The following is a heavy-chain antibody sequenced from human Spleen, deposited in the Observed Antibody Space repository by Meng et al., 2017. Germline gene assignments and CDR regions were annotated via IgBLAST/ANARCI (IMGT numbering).Heavy chain of an antibody. CDR1: GGSISSGDYD. J-gene: IGHJ4*02. Sequence: QVQLQESGPGLVRRSQTLSLTGTVSGGSISSGDYDWSWIRQPPGKGLEWIGYIYNSGSTYYNPSLKSRVTISVETSKNQFSLKLRFVTAADTAVYYCAREGRSHQVGVSVYWGQGNLVTVSS. CDR3: AREGRSHQVGVSVY. CDR2: IYNSGST. D-gene: IGHD2-21*01. V-gene: IGHV4-30-4*01.